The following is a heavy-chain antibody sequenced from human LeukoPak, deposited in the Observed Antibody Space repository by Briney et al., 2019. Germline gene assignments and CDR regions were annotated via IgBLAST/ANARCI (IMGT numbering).Heavy chain of an antibody. CDR2: ISSSSSYI. V-gene: IGHV3-21*01. Sequence: GGPLRLFCAASGFTFSSYSMNWARQAPAKGMGWVSSISSSSSYIYYADSVKGRFTISRDNAKNSLYLQMNSLRAEDTAVYYCARDPEGGSYYPDYWGQGTLVTVSS. CDR3: ARDPEGGSYYPDY. J-gene: IGHJ4*02. CDR1: GFTFSSYS. D-gene: IGHD1-26*01.